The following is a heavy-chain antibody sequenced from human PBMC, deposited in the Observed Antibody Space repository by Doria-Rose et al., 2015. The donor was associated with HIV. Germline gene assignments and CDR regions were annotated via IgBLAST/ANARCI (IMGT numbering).Heavy chain of an antibody. CDR2: IFSDDER. V-gene: IGHV2-26*01. CDR1: GVSLSSPGMG. CDR3: ARIKSSRWYHNCYFDF. J-gene: IGHJ4*02. D-gene: IGHD6-13*01. Sequence: ESGPVLVKPTETLTLTCTVSGVSLSSPGMGVSWIRQPPGKALEWLANIFSDDERSYKTSLTSRLTISRGTSKRQVVLTMTDMDPVDTATYYCARIKSSRWYHNCYFDFWGQGTLVIVSA.